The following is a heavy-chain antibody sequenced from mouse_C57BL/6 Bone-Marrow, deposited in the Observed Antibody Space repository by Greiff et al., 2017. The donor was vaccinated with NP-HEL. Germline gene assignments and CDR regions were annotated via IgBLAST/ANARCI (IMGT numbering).Heavy chain of an antibody. CDR3: ARSTDWYFDV. Sequence: VQLQQSGAELARPGASVKLSCKASGYTFTSSGISWVKQRTGPGLEWIGEIYPRSGNTYYNEKFKGKATLTADKSSSTAYIDLRSLTSEDSAVYFCARSTDWYFDVWGTGTTVTVSS. V-gene: IGHV1-81*01. CDR1: GYTFTSSG. J-gene: IGHJ1*03. CDR2: IYPRSGNT.